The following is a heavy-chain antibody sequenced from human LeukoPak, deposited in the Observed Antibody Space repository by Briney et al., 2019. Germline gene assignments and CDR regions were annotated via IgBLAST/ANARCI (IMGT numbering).Heavy chain of an antibody. D-gene: IGHD3-22*01. Sequence: GASVKVSCKASGYTFTGYFMHWVRQAPGQGLEWMGWINPNSGATSYAQKFQGRVTMTRDTSISTTYMEPSRVRSDDTAVYYCARAFDNRGYDARIFDHWGQGTLVTVSS. J-gene: IGHJ4*02. CDR3: ARAFDNRGYDARIFDH. CDR2: INPNSGAT. V-gene: IGHV1-2*02. CDR1: GYTFTGYF.